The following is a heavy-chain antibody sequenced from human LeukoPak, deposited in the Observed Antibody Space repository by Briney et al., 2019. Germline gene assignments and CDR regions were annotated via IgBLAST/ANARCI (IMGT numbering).Heavy chain of an antibody. J-gene: IGHJ4*02. CDR2: IYHSGST. Sequence: PSETLSLTCAVSGASITSSNWWSWVRQPPGKGLEWIGEIYHSGSTNYNPSLKSRVTISIDKSKNQFSLKLSPVTAADTAVYYCARDRRYYDSPYYLDYWGQGTLVTVSS. CDR3: ARDRRYYDSPYYLDY. D-gene: IGHD3-22*01. V-gene: IGHV4-4*02. CDR1: GASITSSNW.